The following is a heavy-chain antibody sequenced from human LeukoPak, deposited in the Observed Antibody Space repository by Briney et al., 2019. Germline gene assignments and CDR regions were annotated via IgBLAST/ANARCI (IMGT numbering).Heavy chain of an antibody. CDR2: IRYDGSNK. J-gene: IGHJ1*01. CDR1: GFTFSSYG. D-gene: IGHD3-22*01. Sequence: SGGSLRLSCGASGFTFSSYGMHWVRQAPGKGLEWVAFIRYDGSNKYYADSVKGRFTISRDNSKNTLYLQMNSLRAEDTAVYYCATSRYYYDSSGYPEYFQHWGQGTLVTVSS. CDR3: ATSRYYYDSSGYPEYFQH. V-gene: IGHV3-30*02.